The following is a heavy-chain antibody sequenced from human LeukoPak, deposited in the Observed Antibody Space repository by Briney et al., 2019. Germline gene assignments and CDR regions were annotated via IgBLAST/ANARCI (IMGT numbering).Heavy chain of an antibody. J-gene: IGHJ5*02. CDR1: GGSISSSSYY. CDR2: IYYSGST. V-gene: IGHV4-39*07. D-gene: IGHD3-22*01. Sequence: SETLSLTCTVSGGSISSSSYYWGWIRQPPGKGLEWIGSIYYSGSTYYNPSLKSRVTISVDTSKNQFSLKLSSVTAADTAVYYCARAPIDYYDSSGYYYVSWFDPWGQGTLVTVSS. CDR3: ARAPIDYYDSSGYYYVSWFDP.